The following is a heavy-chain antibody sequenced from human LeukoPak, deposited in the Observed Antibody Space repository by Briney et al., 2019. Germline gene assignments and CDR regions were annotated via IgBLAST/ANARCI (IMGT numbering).Heavy chain of an antibody. CDR1: GYTFTSYY. Sequence: ASVKVSCKASGYTFTSYYMHWVRQAPGQGLEWMGGIIPIFGTANYAQKFQGRVTITADKSTSTAYMELSSLRSEDTAVYYCARVLGLYDSSGYYEDYWGQGTLVTVSS. CDR2: IIPIFGTA. V-gene: IGHV1-69*06. D-gene: IGHD3-22*01. J-gene: IGHJ4*02. CDR3: ARVLGLYDSSGYYEDY.